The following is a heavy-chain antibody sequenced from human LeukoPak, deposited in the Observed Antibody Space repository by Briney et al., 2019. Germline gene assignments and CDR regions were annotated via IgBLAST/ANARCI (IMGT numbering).Heavy chain of an antibody. D-gene: IGHD3-22*01. CDR3: ANRVPYYYDSSGYYYAN. V-gene: IGHV3-23*01. Sequence: GGSLRLSCAASGFTFSSYAMSWVRKSPGKGLEWVSAFSGSGGSTYYARSLKGRFTIPRDNSKNTLYLQMNNLRAEDTAVYYCANRVPYYYDSSGYYYANWGQGTLVTVSS. CDR2: FSGSGGST. CDR1: GFTFSSYA. J-gene: IGHJ4*02.